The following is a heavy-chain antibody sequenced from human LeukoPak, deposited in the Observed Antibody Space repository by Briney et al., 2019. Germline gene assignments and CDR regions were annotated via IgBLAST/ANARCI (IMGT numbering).Heavy chain of an antibody. CDR1: GFTFDDNA. CDR3: AKDRQAVAGTRRAFDI. V-gene: IGHV3-9*03. D-gene: IGHD6-19*01. Sequence: GRSLRLSCAASGFTFDDNAMHWFRQAPGKGLEWVSGISWNSGSIGYADSVKGRFTIPRDNAKNSLYLQMNSLRAEDMALYYCAKDRQAVAGTRRAFDIWGQGTMVTVSS. J-gene: IGHJ3*02. CDR2: ISWNSGSI.